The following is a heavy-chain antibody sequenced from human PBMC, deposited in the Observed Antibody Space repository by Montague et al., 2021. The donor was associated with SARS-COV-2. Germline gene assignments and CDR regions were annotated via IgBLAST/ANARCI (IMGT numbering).Heavy chain of an antibody. CDR3: VRDGYTHVDY. CDR1: GDSISSSSYY. J-gene: IGHJ4*02. V-gene: IGHV4-39*02. CDR2: KHYSGIT. D-gene: IGHD5-24*01. Sequence: SESLSLTYTVSGDSISSSSYYWGWIRQPPGKGLEWIGNKHYSGITYNNPSLKNRVTISVDTSKNQFSLKLSSVTAADTAVYYCVRDGYTHVDYWGQGTLVTVSS.